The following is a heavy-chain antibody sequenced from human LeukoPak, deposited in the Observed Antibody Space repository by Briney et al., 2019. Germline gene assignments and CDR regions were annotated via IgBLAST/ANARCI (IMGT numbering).Heavy chain of an antibody. V-gene: IGHV3-23*01. Sequence: PGGSLRLSCAASGFTFSSYAMSWVRQAPGRGLEWVSAISGSGGSTYYADSVKGRFTISRDNSKNTLYLQMNSLRAEDTAVYYCAKDKFVGDQGSDCWGQGTLVTVSS. CDR2: ISGSGGST. CDR3: AKDKFVGDQGSDC. J-gene: IGHJ4*02. CDR1: GFTFSSYA. D-gene: IGHD2-21*01.